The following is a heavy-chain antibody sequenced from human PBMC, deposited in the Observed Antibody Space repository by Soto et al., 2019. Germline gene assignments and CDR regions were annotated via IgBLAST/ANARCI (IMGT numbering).Heavy chain of an antibody. CDR2: IYWDDDK. V-gene: IGHV2-5*02. D-gene: IGHD3-3*01. J-gene: IGHJ3*02. CDR1: GFSLSTSGVG. Sequence: QITLKESGPTLVKPTQTLTLTCTFSGFSLSTSGVGVGWIRQPPGKALEWLALIYWDDDKRYSPSLKSRLTITKDTSKNQVVLTMTNMDPVDTDTYYCAHDVWSGYYTDTMNFDIWGQGTMVTVSS. CDR3: AHDVWSGYYTDTMNFDI.